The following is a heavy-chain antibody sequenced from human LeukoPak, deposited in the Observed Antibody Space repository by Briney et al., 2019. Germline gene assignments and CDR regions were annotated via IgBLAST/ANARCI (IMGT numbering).Heavy chain of an antibody. D-gene: IGHD2-2*01. CDR1: GFTFSSYA. Sequence: PGGSLRLSCAASGFTFSSYAMSWVRQAPGKGLEWVSVISGSGGSTYYADSVKGRFTISRDNSKNTLYLQMNSLRAEDTAVYYCAKTGYCSSASCGGFDYWGQGTLVTVSS. J-gene: IGHJ4*02. CDR3: AKTGYCSSASCGGFDY. V-gene: IGHV3-23*01. CDR2: ISGSGGST.